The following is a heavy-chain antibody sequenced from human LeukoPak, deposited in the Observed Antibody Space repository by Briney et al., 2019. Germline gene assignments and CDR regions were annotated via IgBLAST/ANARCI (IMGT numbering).Heavy chain of an antibody. CDR2: IHYSEKT. CDR1: SGSISDSDYY. Sequence: SETLSLTCTFPSGSISDSDYYWGWIRQSPVKGLEWIGSIHYSEKTHYSPSLKSRASISADTSKNHFYLNLKSVTAADTALYFCARHLVVITLYYFDYWSQGTLVTVSS. V-gene: IGHV4-39*01. D-gene: IGHD3-22*01. J-gene: IGHJ4*02. CDR3: ARHLVVITLYYFDY.